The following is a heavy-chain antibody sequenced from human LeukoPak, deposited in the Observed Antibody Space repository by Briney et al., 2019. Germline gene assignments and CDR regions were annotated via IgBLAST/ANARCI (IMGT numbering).Heavy chain of an antibody. CDR1: GVTFSSYW. Sequence: GGSLRLSCAASGVTFSSYWMHWVRQAPGKGLEWVSVIYTGGTTYYADSVKGRFTISRDNSKNTLYLQMNSLRAEDTALYYCARDPGSINGMDVWGQGTTVTVSS. D-gene: IGHD2/OR15-2a*01. CDR3: ARDPGSINGMDV. J-gene: IGHJ6*02. V-gene: IGHV3-66*01. CDR2: IYTGGTT.